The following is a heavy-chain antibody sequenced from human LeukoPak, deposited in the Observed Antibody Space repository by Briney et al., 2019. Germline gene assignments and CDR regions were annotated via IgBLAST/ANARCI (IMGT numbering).Heavy chain of an antibody. D-gene: IGHD3-9*01. CDR2: IYHSGST. CDR3: ARDPLLTGYIGV. CDR1: GYSISSGHY. Sequence: KPSETLSLTCTVSGYSISSGHYWGWIRQPPGKGLEWIGSIYHSGSTYYNPSLKSRVTISVDTSKNQFSLKLSSVTAADTAVYYCARDPLLTGYIGVWGQGTLVTVSS. V-gene: IGHV4-38-2*02. J-gene: IGHJ4*02.